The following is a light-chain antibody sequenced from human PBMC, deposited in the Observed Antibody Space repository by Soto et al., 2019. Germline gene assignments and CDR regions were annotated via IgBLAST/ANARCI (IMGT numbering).Light chain of an antibody. CDR1: QGISNY. CDR3: QKYNRAHPVT. CDR2: AAS. Sequence: DIQMTQSPSSLSASVGDRVTITCRASQGISNYLAWYQQKPGKVPKLLIYAASTLQSGVPSRFSGSGSGTDFTLTISSLQPEDVATYYCQKYNRAHPVTFGPGTKVDIK. J-gene: IGKJ3*01. V-gene: IGKV1-27*01.